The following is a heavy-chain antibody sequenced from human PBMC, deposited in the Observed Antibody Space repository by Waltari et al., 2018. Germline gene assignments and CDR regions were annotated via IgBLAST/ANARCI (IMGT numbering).Heavy chain of an antibody. Sequence: QVQLQQLGAGLLKPSETLSLTCVVNGGSFTAFYWSWVRQPPGKGLEWIGDSNQGETTQYNPSLRSRVTISVDRSRNQFSLTLTSVTAADTAVYYCARGQGEGADVWAQGTAVTVS. CDR1: GGSFTAFY. CDR3: ARGQGEGADV. CDR2: SNQGETT. V-gene: IGHV4-34*01. J-gene: IGHJ6*02. D-gene: IGHD3-16*01.